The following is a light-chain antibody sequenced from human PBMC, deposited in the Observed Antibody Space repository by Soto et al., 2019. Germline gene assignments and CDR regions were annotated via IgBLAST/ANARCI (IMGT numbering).Light chain of an antibody. CDR3: SSYTSASTPLV. CDR2: DVS. Sequence: QSALTQPASVSGSPGQSITISCTGTGSDVGGYNYVSWYQQHPGKAPKVMIYDVSNRPSGVSNRFSGSNSGNTASLTISGLQAEDEADYYCSSYTSASTPLVLGGGTKLTVL. CDR1: GSDVGGYNY. V-gene: IGLV2-14*01. J-gene: IGLJ2*01.